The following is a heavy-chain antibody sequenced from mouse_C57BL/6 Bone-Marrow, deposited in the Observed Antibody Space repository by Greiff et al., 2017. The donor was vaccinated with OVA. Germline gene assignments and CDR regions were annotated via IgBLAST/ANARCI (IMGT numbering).Heavy chain of an antibody. V-gene: IGHV2-9-1*01. CDR3: ARKGYYGRVYAMDY. CDR1: GFSLTSYA. D-gene: IGHD1-1*01. CDR2: IWTGGGT. J-gene: IGHJ4*01. Sequence: VKLMESGPGLVAPSQSLSITCTVSGFSLTSYAISWVRQPPGKGLEWLGVIWTGGGTNYNSALKSRLSISKDNSKSQVFLKMNSLQTDDTARYYCARKGYYGRVYAMDYWGQGTSVTVSS.